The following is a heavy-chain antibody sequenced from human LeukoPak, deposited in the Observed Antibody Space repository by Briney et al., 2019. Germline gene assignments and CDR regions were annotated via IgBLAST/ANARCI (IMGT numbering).Heavy chain of an antibody. CDR1: GGSFSGYY. CDR2: INHSGST. Sequence: KPSETLSLTCAVYGGSFSGYYWSWIRQPPGKGLEWIGEINHSGSTNYNPSLKNRVTISVDTSKNQFSLKLSSVTAADTAVYYCARVETPYYFDYWGQGTLVTVSS. CDR3: ARVETPYYFDY. V-gene: IGHV4-34*01. J-gene: IGHJ4*02.